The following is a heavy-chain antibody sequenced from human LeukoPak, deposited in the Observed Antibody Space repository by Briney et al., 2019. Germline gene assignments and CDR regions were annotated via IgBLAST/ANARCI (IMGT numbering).Heavy chain of an antibody. V-gene: IGHV4-59*01. D-gene: IGHD3-22*01. J-gene: IGHJ4*02. CDR2: IYYSGST. Sequence: SETLSLTCTVSGGSISSYYWSWIRQPPGKGLEWIGYIYYSGSTNYNPSLKSRVTISVDTSKNQFSLKVRSVTAADTAVYYCARGIYDSSGYFYFDYWGQGTLVIVSS. CDR1: GGSISSYY. CDR3: ARGIYDSSGYFYFDY.